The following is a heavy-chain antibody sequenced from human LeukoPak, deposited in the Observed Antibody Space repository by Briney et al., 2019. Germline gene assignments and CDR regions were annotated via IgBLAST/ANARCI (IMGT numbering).Heavy chain of an antibody. D-gene: IGHD1-26*01. Sequence: PGGSLRLSCAASGFTFSGFSMSWVRQSPTKGLEWVANIKQDGSERYYVDSVKGRFTISRDNAKNSLSLQMNNLRVEDTAVYYCVKDSPPRYSGSPPAYWGQGTLVTVSS. CDR1: GFTFSGFS. CDR2: IKQDGSER. J-gene: IGHJ4*02. V-gene: IGHV3-7*01. CDR3: VKDSPPRYSGSPPAY.